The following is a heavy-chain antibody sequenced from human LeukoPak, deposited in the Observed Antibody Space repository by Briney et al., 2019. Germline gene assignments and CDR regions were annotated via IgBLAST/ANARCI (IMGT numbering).Heavy chain of an antibody. D-gene: IGHD2-2*01. CDR1: GFTFSSYA. CDR2: ISYDGSNK. CDR3: ARVYQLLFYFDY. V-gene: IGHV3-30-3*01. Sequence: PGRSLRLSCAASGFTFSSYAMHWVRQAPGKGLEWVAVISYDGSNKYYADSVKGRVTISRDNSKNTLYLQMNSLRAEDTAVYYCARVYQLLFYFDYWGQGTLVTVSS. J-gene: IGHJ4*02.